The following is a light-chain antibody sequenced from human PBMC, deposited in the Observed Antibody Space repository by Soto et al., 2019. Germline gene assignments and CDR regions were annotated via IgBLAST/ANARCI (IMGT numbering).Light chain of an antibody. V-gene: IGKV3-11*01. CDR1: QSVSSY. CDR2: DAS. J-gene: IGKJ1*01. CDR3: QQYGGSPRT. Sequence: EIVLTQSPATLSLSPGERATLSCRASQSVSSYLAWYQQKPGQAPRLLIYDASNRATGIPARFSGSGSGTDFTLTISRLEPEDFAVYYCQQYGGSPRTFGQGTKADIK.